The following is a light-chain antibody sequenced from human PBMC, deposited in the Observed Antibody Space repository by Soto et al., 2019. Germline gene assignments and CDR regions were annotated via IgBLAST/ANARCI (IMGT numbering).Light chain of an antibody. Sequence: IQMTQSHSTLSASVGDRVTITCRASQTISTYLAWYQQKPGRAPKLLIYDASGLEGGVPSRFSGSGSGTEFTLTISSLQPDDFATYYCQQYGSYSSWTFGQRTKV. CDR2: DAS. CDR3: QQYGSYSSWT. V-gene: IGKV1-5*01. J-gene: IGKJ1*01. CDR1: QTISTY.